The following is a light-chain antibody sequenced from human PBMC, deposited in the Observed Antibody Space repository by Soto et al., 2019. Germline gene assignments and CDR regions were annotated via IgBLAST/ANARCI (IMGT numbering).Light chain of an antibody. CDR2: AAS. CDR1: QSMTRTY. V-gene: IGKV3-20*01. Sequence: IVLMQSPGTLSLSPGERATLSCRASQSMTRTYIAWYQKKPGQAPRLLIYAASIRAPGIPDKFSGTGSGTDYSLTIDRLEPEDSPVYYCQQYDKWPRTFGQGTKVDI. J-gene: IGKJ1*01. CDR3: QQYDKWPRT.